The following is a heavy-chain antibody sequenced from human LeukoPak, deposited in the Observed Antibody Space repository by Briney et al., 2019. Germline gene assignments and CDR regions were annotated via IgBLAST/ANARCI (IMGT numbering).Heavy chain of an antibody. V-gene: IGHV3-23*01. CDR2: ISGSGGST. CDR3: ARAVSLVRGVIVYSFDY. J-gene: IGHJ4*02. D-gene: IGHD3-10*01. CDR1: GFTFSSYA. Sequence: GGSLRLSCAASGFTFSSYAMSWVRQAPGKGLEWVSAISGSGGSTYYADSVKGRFTISRDNSKNTLYLQMNSLRAEDTAVYYCARAVSLVRGVIVYSFDYWGQGTLVTVSS.